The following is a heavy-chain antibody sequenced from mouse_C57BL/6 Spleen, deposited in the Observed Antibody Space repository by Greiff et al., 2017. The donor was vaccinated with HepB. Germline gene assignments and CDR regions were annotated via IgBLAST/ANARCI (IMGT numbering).Heavy chain of an antibody. CDR3: ASSKGYYYGSRTYAMDY. D-gene: IGHD1-1*01. CDR2: ISYSGST. Sequence: EVQLLESGPGLAKPSQTLSLTCSVTGYSITSDYWNWIRKFPGNKLEYMGYISYSGSTYYNPSLKSRISITRDTSKNQYYLQLNSVTTEDTATYYCASSKGYYYGSRTYAMDYWGQGTSVTVSS. V-gene: IGHV3-8*01. CDR1: GYSITSDY. J-gene: IGHJ4*01.